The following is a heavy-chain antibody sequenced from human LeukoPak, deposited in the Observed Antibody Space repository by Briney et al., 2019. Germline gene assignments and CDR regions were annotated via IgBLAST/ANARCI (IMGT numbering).Heavy chain of an antibody. Sequence: GGSLRLSCAASGFTFSSYGMHWVRQAPGKGLEWVAVISYDGSNKYYADSVKGRFTISRDNSKNTLYLQMNSLRAEDTAVYYCAKRCSSSWFDPWGQGTLVTVSS. D-gene: IGHD6-13*01. CDR3: AKRCSSSWFDP. J-gene: IGHJ5*02. CDR1: GFTFSSYG. V-gene: IGHV3-30*18. CDR2: ISYDGSNK.